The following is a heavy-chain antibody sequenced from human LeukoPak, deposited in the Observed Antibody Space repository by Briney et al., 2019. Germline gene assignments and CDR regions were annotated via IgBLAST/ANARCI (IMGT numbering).Heavy chain of an antibody. CDR1: GGSISSYY. D-gene: IGHD6-19*01. J-gene: IGHJ6*02. CDR2: IYYSGST. CDR3: ARVGYSSGWGPWQGYYYYYGRDV. V-gene: IGHV4-59*01. Sequence: TSETLSLTCTVSGGSISSYYWSWIRQPPGKGLEWIGYIYYSGSTNYNPSLKSRVTISVDTSKNQFSLKLSSVTAADTAVYYCARVGYSSGWGPWQGYYYYYGRDVWGQGTTVTVSS.